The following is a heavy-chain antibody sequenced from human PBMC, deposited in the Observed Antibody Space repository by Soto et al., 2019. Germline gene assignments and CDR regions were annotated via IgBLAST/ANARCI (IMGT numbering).Heavy chain of an antibody. CDR2: IYSGGST. Sequence: EVQLVESGGGLAQPGGSLRLSCAASGFSVSSNYMTWVRQTPGKGLEWVSVIYSGGSTYYADSVKGRFTISRDNSKNTLYLQMNSLGVEDTDVYYCASGLRSYGYFDYWGQGTLVTVSS. J-gene: IGHJ4*02. CDR1: GFSVSSNY. CDR3: ASGLRSYGYFDY. V-gene: IGHV3-66*01. D-gene: IGHD5-18*01.